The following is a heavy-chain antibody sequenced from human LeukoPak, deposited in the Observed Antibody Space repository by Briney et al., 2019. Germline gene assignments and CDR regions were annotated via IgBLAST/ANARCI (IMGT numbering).Heavy chain of an antibody. J-gene: IGHJ4*02. CDR2: ISSSGDTI. D-gene: IGHD3-3*01. Sequence: GGSLRLSCAASGFTFSRYEMNWVRQAPGKGLEWVSYISSSGDTIYYADPVKGRFTISRDNAKNSLYLQMNSLRAEDTAVYYCARGRVFFDYWGQGTLVTVSS. V-gene: IGHV3-48*03. CDR1: GFTFSRYE. CDR3: ARGRVFFDY.